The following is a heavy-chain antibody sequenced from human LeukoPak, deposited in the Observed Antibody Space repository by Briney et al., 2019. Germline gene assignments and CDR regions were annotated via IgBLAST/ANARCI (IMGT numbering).Heavy chain of an antibody. CDR2: IYYSGST. D-gene: IGHD2-21*01. V-gene: IGHV4-59*01. Sequence: SETLSLTCTVSGGSISSYYWSWIRQPPGKGLEWIGYIYYSGSTNYNPSLKSRVTISVDTSKNQFSLKLSSVTAADTAVYYCARVIFGGDYFDYWGQGTLVTVSS. CDR1: GGSISSYY. CDR3: ARVIFGGDYFDY. J-gene: IGHJ4*02.